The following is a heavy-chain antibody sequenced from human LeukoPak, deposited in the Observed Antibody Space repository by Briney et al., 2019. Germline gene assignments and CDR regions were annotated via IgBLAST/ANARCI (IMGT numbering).Heavy chain of an antibody. CDR1: GGSISSYY. CDR2: IYTSGST. CDR3: ARDRWFGEGHYMDV. J-gene: IGHJ6*03. D-gene: IGHD3-10*01. Sequence: SETLSLTCTVSGGSISSYYWSWIRQPAGKGLEWIGRIYTSGSTNYNPSLKSRVTMSVDTSKNQFSLKLSSVTAAGTAVYYCARDRWFGEGHYMDVWGKGTTVTMSS. V-gene: IGHV4-4*07.